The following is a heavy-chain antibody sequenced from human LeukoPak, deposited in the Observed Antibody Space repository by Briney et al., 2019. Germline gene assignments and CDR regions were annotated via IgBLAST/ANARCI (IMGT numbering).Heavy chain of an antibody. CDR1: GFTFDDYG. CDR3: ARWSDYYYYMDV. CDR2: INCNGGST. V-gene: IGHV3-20*04. Sequence: GGSLRLSCVASGFTFDDYGMSWVRQAPGKGLEWVSGINCNGGSTGYADSVKGRFTISRDNAKNSLYLQMNSLRAEDTAVYYCARWSDYYYYMDVWGKGTTVTVSS. J-gene: IGHJ6*03.